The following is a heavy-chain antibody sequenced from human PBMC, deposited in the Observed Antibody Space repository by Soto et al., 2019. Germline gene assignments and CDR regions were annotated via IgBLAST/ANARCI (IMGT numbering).Heavy chain of an antibody. CDR2: IYHSGST. CDR1: GGSISSGGYS. J-gene: IGHJ4*02. D-gene: IGHD3-22*01. CDR3: ARGGVDYYDSSGYYFSPYYYAY. V-gene: IGHV4-30-2*01. Sequence: SETLSLTCAVSGGSISSGGYSWSWIRQPPGKGLEWIGYIYHSGSTYYNPSLKSRVTISVDRSKNQFSLKLSSVTAADTAVYYCARGGVDYYDSSGYYFSPYYYAYWGQGTLVTVSA.